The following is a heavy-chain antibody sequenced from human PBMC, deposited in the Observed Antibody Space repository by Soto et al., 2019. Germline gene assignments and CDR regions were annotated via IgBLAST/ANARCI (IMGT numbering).Heavy chain of an antibody. Sequence: GGSLRLSCSASGFTFSGYVINWIRQAPGKGLEWVSFISGNGGAAYYADSVKGRFTVSRDNSKNTVYLEMNSLRAEDTAVYYCAKGEYFDYVLSFDSWGQGTLVTVSA. J-gene: IGHJ4*02. V-gene: IGHV3-23*01. CDR3: AKGEYFDYVLSFDS. CDR2: ISGNGGAA. D-gene: IGHD3-9*01. CDR1: GFTFSGYV.